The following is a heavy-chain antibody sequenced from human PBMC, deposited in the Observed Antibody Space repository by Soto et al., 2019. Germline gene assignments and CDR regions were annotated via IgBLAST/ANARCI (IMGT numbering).Heavy chain of an antibody. V-gene: IGHV1-18*01. Sequence: ASVKVSCKASGYTITTYRITWVRQAPGQGLEWMGWISTYNGNTNYAQKFQGRVTMTTDTSTSTAYMELRSLRSDDTAVYYCARDSNTVAPDYWGQGTLVTVS. D-gene: IGHD4-17*01. CDR2: ISTYNGNT. J-gene: IGHJ4*02. CDR1: GYTITTYR. CDR3: ARDSNTVAPDY.